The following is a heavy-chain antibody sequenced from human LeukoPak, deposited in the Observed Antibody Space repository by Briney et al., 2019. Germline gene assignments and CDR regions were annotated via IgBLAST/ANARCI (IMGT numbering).Heavy chain of an antibody. CDR1: GFTFSSYT. CDR2: ITTSDGNT. Sequence: AGSLRLSCAASGFTFSSYTMSWVRQAPGKGLEWVSTITTSDGNTYYADSVKGRFTVSRDNSKNTLFLQMNSLRAEDTAVYYCAKDGGLWVSAHWGDSWGRGTLVTVSS. D-gene: IGHD7-27*01. J-gene: IGHJ4*02. CDR3: AKDGGLWVSAHWGDS. V-gene: IGHV3-23*01.